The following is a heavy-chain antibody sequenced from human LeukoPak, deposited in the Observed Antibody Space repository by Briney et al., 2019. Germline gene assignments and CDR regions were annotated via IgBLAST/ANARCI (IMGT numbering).Heavy chain of an antibody. CDR2: ISGSGGNT. D-gene: IGHD6-13*01. V-gene: IGHV3-23*01. Sequence: QAGGSLRLSCAASGFPFSSYAMGWVRQAPGKGLDWVSTISGSGGNTYYADSVKGRFTISRDNSKNTLYVQMNRLRAEDTAVYYCARDPSYSTSWAFDYWGQGTLVTVSS. CDR3: ARDPSYSTSWAFDY. J-gene: IGHJ4*02. CDR1: GFPFSSYA.